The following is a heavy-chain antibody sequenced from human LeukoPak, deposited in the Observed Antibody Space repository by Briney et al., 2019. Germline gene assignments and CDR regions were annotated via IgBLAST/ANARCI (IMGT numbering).Heavy chain of an antibody. CDR1: GFTFSSYG. J-gene: IGHJ5*02. CDR3: AKELRGYSYGLRNNWFDP. V-gene: IGHV3-30*18. D-gene: IGHD5-18*01. Sequence: SPTVSCAASGFTFSSYGMHWVRQAPGKGLEWVAVISYDGSNKYYADFVKGRFTISRDNSKNTLYLQMNSLRAEDTAVYYCAKELRGYSYGLRNNWFDPWGQGTLVTASS. CDR2: ISYDGSNK.